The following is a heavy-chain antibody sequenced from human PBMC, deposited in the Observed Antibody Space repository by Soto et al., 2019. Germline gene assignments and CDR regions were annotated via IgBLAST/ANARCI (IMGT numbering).Heavy chain of an antibody. CDR2: IYPGDSDT. J-gene: IGHJ6*02. V-gene: IGHV5-51*01. CDR3: ARQNQEGYYYYGIDV. CDR1: GYSFTNYW. Sequence: GESLKISCXGSGYSFTNYWIGWVRQMPGKGLEWMGIIYPGDSDTRYSPSFQGQVTISADKSISTAYLQWSSLKASDTAMYYCARQNQEGYYYYGIDVWGQGTTVTVSS.